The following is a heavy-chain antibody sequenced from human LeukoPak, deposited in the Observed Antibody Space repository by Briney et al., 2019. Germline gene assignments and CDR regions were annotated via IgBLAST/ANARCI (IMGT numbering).Heavy chain of an antibody. Sequence: ASVKVSCKASGYTFTGYYMHWVRQAPGQGLEWMGWINPNSGGTNYAQKFQGRVTMTRDTSISTAYMELSRLRSDDTAVYYCARVGITMIVVDSPGAFDIWGQGTMVTVSS. V-gene: IGHV1-2*02. CDR1: GYTFTGYY. J-gene: IGHJ3*02. CDR2: INPNSGGT. D-gene: IGHD3-22*01. CDR3: ARVGITMIVVDSPGAFDI.